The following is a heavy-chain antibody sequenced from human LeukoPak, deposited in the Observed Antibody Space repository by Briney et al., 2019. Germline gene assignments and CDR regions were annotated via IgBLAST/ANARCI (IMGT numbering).Heavy chain of an antibody. CDR2: ISGSGGST. J-gene: IGHJ5*02. V-gene: IGHV3-23*01. CDR1: GFTFSSYA. Sequence: GGSLRLSCAASGFTFSSYAMSWVRQAPGKGLEWVSAISGSGGSTYYADSVKGRFTISRDNSRNTLYLQMNSLRAEDTAVYYCAKGSTNWDGYKGGYDPWGQGTLVTV. D-gene: IGHD1-1*01. CDR3: AKGSTNWDGYKGGYDP.